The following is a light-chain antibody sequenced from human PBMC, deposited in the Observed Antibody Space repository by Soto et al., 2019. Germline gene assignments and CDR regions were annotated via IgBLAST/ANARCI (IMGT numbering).Light chain of an antibody. Sequence: DIKMTQSPSTLSGSVGDRVTITCSASQTISSWLAWYQQKPGKAPKLLIYKASTLKSGVPSRFSGSGSGTEFTLTISSLQPDDFATYYCQHYNSYSEAFGQGTKVDIK. CDR2: KAS. V-gene: IGKV1-5*03. CDR1: QTISSW. J-gene: IGKJ1*01. CDR3: QHYNSYSEA.